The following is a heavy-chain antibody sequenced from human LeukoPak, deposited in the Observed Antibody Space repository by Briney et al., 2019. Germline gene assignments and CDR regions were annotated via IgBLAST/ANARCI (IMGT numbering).Heavy chain of an antibody. CDR3: ARDQEGFDY. CDR2: IIPIFGTA. V-gene: IGHV1-69*05. J-gene: IGHJ4*02. Sequence: ASVKVSCKASGGTFSSYAISWVQQAPGQGLEWMGGIIPIFGTANYAQKFQGRVTVTRDTSTSTVHMELSGLRSEDTAVYYCARDQEGFDYWGQGTLVTVSS. CDR1: GGTFSSYA.